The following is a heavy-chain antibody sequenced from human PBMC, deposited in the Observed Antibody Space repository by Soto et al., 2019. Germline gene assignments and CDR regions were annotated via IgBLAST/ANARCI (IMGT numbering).Heavy chain of an antibody. Sequence: QVQLVQSGAEMKKPGASVKVSCKASGYSFSLYGISWVRQAPGQGLEWMGWISTYNGNTKYAQKFQDRVTFTTDTSTSTAYIEVTSLGSDDTAGYYCARMIASSLDYGGQGTLVTVSS. CDR1: GYSFSLYG. CDR3: ARMIASSLDY. J-gene: IGHJ4*02. D-gene: IGHD2-21*01. CDR2: ISTYNGNT. V-gene: IGHV1-18*04.